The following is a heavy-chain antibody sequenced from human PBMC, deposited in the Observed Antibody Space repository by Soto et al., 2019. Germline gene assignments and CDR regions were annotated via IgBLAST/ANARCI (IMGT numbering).Heavy chain of an antibody. Sequence: PSETLSLTCAVSGFSVSSGNYWGWIRKHPGKGLEWIGSVYHGGNTYYNPSLRSRVSISIDLSRNQFSLKLTSVTAADTAAYYCERARWYDAFNVWGQGTVVTVSS. CDR1: GFSVSSGNY. CDR2: VYHGGNT. CDR3: ERARWYDAFNV. V-gene: IGHV4-38-2*01. J-gene: IGHJ3*01. D-gene: IGHD2-15*01.